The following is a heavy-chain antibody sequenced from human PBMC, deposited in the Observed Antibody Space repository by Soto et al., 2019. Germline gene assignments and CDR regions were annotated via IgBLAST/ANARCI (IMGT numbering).Heavy chain of an antibody. CDR2: IYYNGST. CDR1: GLTISSASYY. Sequence: PSETLSLTCSGSGLTISSASYYWSWIRQHPGKGLEWVGNIYYNGSTYYSPPLQSRVTVWFDTSKNQFSLRLASVTAADTAVYYCARYRISGSWSKFDYWGQGPRVPVS. J-gene: IGHJ4*02. V-gene: IGHV4-31*03. CDR3: ARYRISGSWSKFDY. D-gene: IGHD6-13*01.